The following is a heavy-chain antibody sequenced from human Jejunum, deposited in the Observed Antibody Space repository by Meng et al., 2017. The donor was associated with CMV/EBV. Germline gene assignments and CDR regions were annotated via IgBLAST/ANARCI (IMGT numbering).Heavy chain of an antibody. D-gene: IGHD3-10*01. Sequence: GFAVSSSYVSWVRQAPGKGLDWVSVIYRGGNTDYAHSVKGRFTISRDNSKNTLYLQMNSLRAEDTAVYYCARDIRPWDRGSGMDVWGRGTTVTVSS. CDR3: ARDIRPWDRGSGMDV. J-gene: IGHJ6*02. CDR2: IYRGGNT. V-gene: IGHV3-66*02. CDR1: GFAVSSSY.